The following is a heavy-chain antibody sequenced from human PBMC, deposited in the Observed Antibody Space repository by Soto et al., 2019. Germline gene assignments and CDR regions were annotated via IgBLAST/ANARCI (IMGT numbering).Heavy chain of an antibody. CDR1: GYTFTSYY. Sequence: ASVKVSCKXSGYTFTSYYMHWVRQAPGQGLEWMGIINPSGGSTSYAQKFQGRVTMTRDTSTSTVYMELSSLRSEDTAVYYCARDRGRYYYDSSGSFDYWGQGTLVTVSS. D-gene: IGHD3-22*01. CDR2: INPSGGST. J-gene: IGHJ4*02. V-gene: IGHV1-46*01. CDR3: ARDRGRYYYDSSGSFDY.